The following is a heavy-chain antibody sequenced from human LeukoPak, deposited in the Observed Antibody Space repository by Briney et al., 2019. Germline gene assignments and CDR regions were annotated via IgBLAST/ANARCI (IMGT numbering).Heavy chain of an antibody. D-gene: IGHD5-12*01. V-gene: IGHV3-23*01. CDR3: AKGGQTDRFDY. CDR2: INNSGGNT. CDR1: GFTFNSYA. J-gene: IGHJ4*02. Sequence: PGGSLRLSCAASGFTFNSYAMSWVRQAPGKGLEWVSVINNSGGNTYYADSVKGRFTISRDNSKSTLYLQMNSLRAEDTAVFYCAKGGQTDRFDYWGQGALVTVSS.